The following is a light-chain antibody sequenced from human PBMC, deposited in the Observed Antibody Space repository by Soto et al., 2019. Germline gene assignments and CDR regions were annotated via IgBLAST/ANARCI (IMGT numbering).Light chain of an antibody. Sequence: QSVLTQPTSVSGSPGQSITISCTGNHNDIGTYDYVSWYQQQPGRAPRLLIYGVTTRPSGISDRFSASKSGLTASLTISGLHHEDEADYYCCSFTSERIYVFGPGTKLTVL. CDR2: GVT. J-gene: IGLJ1*01. V-gene: IGLV2-14*03. CDR3: CSFTSERIYV. CDR1: HNDIGTYDY.